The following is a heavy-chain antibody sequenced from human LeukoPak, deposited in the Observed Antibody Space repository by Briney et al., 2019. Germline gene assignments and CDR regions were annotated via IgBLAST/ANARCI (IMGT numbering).Heavy chain of an antibody. Sequence: PSETLSLTCTVSGGSISSYYWSWIRQPPGKGLEWFGYIYYSGSANYNPSLKSRVTISVTSKNQFSLKLSSVTAADTAVYYCARESSGSLEERPFDYWGQGTLVTVSS. J-gene: IGHJ4*02. CDR3: ARESSGSLEERPFDY. D-gene: IGHD1-26*01. CDR1: GGSISSYY. CDR2: IYYSGSA. V-gene: IGHV4-59*01.